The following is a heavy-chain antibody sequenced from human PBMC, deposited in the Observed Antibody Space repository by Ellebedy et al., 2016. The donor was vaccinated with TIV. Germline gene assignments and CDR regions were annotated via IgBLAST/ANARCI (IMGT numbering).Heavy chain of an antibody. CDR2: IKQDGSEK. D-gene: IGHD4-17*01. CDR1: GFTFSSYW. V-gene: IGHV3-7*03. J-gene: IGHJ4*02. CDR3: LVTTRSRSFDY. Sequence: PGGSLRLSCAASGFTFSSYWMSRVRQAPGKGLEWVASIKQDGSEKSYVDSVKGRFTVSRDNAKNSLYLQMDSLRVEDTAVYYCLVTTRSRSFDYWGQGTLVTVSS.